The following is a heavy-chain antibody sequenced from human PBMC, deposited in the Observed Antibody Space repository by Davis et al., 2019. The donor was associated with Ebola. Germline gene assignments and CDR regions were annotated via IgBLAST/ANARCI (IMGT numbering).Heavy chain of an antibody. CDR3: ARAPDCSGGSCYSGYFDY. V-gene: IGHV4-4*07. D-gene: IGHD2-15*01. Sequence: PGGSLRPSCTVPGGSPSSSSWSWIRQPAGKGLEWIGRIYTSGSTNYNPSLKSRVTMSVDTSKNQFSLKLSSVTAADTAVYYCARAPDCSGGSCYSGYFDYWGQGTLVTVSS. CDR1: GGSPSSSS. CDR2: IYTSGST. J-gene: IGHJ4*02.